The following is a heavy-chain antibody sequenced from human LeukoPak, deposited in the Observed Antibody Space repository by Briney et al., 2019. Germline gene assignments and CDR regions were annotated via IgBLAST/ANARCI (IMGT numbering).Heavy chain of an antibody. CDR3: AREVVATASAFDC. CDR1: GFTFSGYP. J-gene: IGHJ4*02. CDR2: ISYDGSNK. V-gene: IGHV3-30-3*01. D-gene: IGHD2-21*01. Sequence: PGKSLRLSCAASGFTFSGYPIHWVRQAPGKGLEWVAVISYDGSNKYYADSVKGRFSISRDNARNSLYLQISSLRAEDTAVYYCAREVVATASAFDCWGQGTLVTVSS.